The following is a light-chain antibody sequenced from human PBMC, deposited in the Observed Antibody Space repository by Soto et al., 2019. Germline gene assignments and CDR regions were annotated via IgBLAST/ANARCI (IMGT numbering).Light chain of an antibody. CDR3: MQALQTPLT. CDR1: QSLLHSNRYSY. CDR2: LGS. J-gene: IGKJ4*01. V-gene: IGKV2-28*01. Sequence: DLVLTQSPLSLLVTPGEPASISCSSSQSLLHSNRYSYLDWYLQKPGQSPQVLIYLGSNRASGVSDRFSGSGSGTDFTLKISRVEAEDVGVYYCMQALQTPLTFGGGTKVEIK.